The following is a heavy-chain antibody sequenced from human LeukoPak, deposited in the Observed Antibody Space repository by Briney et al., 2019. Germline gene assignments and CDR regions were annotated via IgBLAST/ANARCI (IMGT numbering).Heavy chain of an antibody. CDR3: ATSDYGDYSVDSFDY. CDR1: GYTLTELS. CDR2: FDPEDGET. Sequence: ASVKVSCKVSGYTLTELSMHWVLQAPGKGLEWMGGFDPEDGETIYAQKFQGRVTMTEDTSTDTAYMELSSLRSEDAAVYYCATSDYGDYSVDSFDYWGQGTLVTVSS. V-gene: IGHV1-24*01. D-gene: IGHD4-17*01. J-gene: IGHJ4*02.